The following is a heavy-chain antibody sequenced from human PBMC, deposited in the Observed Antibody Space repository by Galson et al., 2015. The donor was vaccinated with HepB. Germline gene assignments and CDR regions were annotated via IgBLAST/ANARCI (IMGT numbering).Heavy chain of an antibody. V-gene: IGHV3-21*01. CDR3: ARELVCSGGSCYSMGGDYGMDV. Sequence: SLRLSCAASGFTFSSDSMNWVRQAPGKGLEWVSSISSSSSYIYYADSVKGRFTISRDNAKNSLYLQMNSLRAEDTAVYYCARELVCSGGSCYSMGGDYGMDVWGQGTTVTVSS. D-gene: IGHD2-15*01. CDR2: ISSSSSYI. J-gene: IGHJ6*02. CDR1: GFTFSSDS.